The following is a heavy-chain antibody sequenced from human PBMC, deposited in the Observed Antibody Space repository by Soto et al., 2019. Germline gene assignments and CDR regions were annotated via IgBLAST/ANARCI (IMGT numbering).Heavy chain of an antibody. J-gene: IGHJ4*02. CDR2: INHSGST. CDR1: GGSFSGYY. CDR3: ARDKITGLFDY. D-gene: IGHD2-8*02. Sequence: SETLSLTCAVYGGSFSGYYWTWIRQPPGTGLEWIGEINHSGSTNYNPSLKSRVTISIGTSKNQFSLKLTSVTAADTAVYYCARDKITGLFDYWGQGTLVT. V-gene: IGHV4-34*01.